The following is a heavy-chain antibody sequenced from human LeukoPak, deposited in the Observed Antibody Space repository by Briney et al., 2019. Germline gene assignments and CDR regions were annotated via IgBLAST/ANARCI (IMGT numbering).Heavy chain of an antibody. CDR1: GFTLRSSG. D-gene: IGHD6-19*01. J-gene: IGHJ4*02. V-gene: IGHV3-30*03. CDR3: SRSPGWHWLSHFDF. Sequence: PGGSLRLSCAASGFTLRSSGMHWVRQLPGQALEWVATLSFDGSSTFYADSVKGRFTISRDTSNNTLWLEMNSLRPEDTARYHCSRSPGWHWLSHFDFWGLGTLVSVSS. CDR2: LSFDGSST.